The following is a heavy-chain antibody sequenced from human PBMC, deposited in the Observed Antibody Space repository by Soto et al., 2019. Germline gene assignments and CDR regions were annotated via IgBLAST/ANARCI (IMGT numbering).Heavy chain of an antibody. Sequence: QVQLVQSGAEVKKPGASVKVSCKASGYTFTSYGISWVRQAPGQGLEWMGWISAYNGNTKYAQKLQGRVTTTTDTATSTAYMELRSLRSDDTAVYYCERDLGGSYYAPVDYWGQGTLVTVSS. D-gene: IGHD1-26*01. V-gene: IGHV1-18*01. CDR1: GYTFTSYG. CDR2: ISAYNGNT. J-gene: IGHJ4*02. CDR3: ERDLGGSYYAPVDY.